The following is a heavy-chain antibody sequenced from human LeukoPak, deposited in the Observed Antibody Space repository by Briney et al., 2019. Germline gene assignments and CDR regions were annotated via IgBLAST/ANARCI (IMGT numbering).Heavy chain of an antibody. V-gene: IGHV1-2*04. CDR1: GYTFTGYY. Sequence: ASVKVSCKASGYTFTGYYMHWVRQAPGQGLEWMGWINPNSGGTNYAQKFQGWVTMTRDTSISTAYMELSRLRSDDTALYYCAKDLYYYDSSGFDYWGQGTLVTVSS. D-gene: IGHD3-22*01. CDR2: INPNSGGT. CDR3: AKDLYYYDSSGFDY. J-gene: IGHJ4*02.